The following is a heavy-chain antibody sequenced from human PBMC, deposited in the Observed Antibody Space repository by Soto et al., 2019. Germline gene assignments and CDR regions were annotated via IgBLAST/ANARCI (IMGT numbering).Heavy chain of an antibody. V-gene: IGHV3-30*18. J-gene: IGHJ6*02. D-gene: IGHD6-25*01. CDR3: AKDRRPNYYYGMDV. Sequence: QVQLVESGGGVVQPGRSLRLSCAASGFTFSSYGMRWVRQAPGKGLEWVAVISYDGSNKHYADSVKGRFTISRDNSKNTLYLQMNSLRAEDTAVYYCAKDRRPNYYYGMDVWGQGTTVTVSS. CDR1: GFTFSSYG. CDR2: ISYDGSNK.